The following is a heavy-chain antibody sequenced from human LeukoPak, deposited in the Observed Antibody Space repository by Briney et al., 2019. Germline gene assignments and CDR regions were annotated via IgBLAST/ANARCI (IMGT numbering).Heavy chain of an antibody. CDR3: ASRIEQAFDI. Sequence: ASVKVSCKASGYTFTSYGISWVRQAPGQGLEWMGWISAYNGNTNYAQKLQGRVTMTTDTSTSTVYMEVRGLRSGDTALYYCASRIEQAFDIWGQGTMVTVSS. CDR2: ISAYNGNT. D-gene: IGHD1-14*01. V-gene: IGHV1-18*01. CDR1: GYTFTSYG. J-gene: IGHJ3*02.